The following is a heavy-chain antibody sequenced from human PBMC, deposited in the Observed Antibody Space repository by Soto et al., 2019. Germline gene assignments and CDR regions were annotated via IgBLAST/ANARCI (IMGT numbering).Heavy chain of an antibody. CDR2: TNLSGST. J-gene: IGHJ6*02. CDR1: GASFNDYY. Sequence: PSETLSLTCAVYGASFNDYYWSWIRQPPGRGLEWIGETNLSGSTNYNPSLKSRVTISLDTSKNQFSLNLSSVTAADTAVYYCARGGSSLHYYYYGMDVWGQGTTVTVSS. V-gene: IGHV4-34*01. CDR3: ARGGSSLHYYYYGMDV. D-gene: IGHD6-13*01.